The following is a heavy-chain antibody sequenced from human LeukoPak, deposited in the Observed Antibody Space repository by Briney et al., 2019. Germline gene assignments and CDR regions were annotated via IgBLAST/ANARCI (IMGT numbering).Heavy chain of an antibody. Sequence: PSETLSLTCTVSGGSISSYYWSWIRQPPGKGLEWIGYIYYSGSTNYNPSLKSRVTISVDTSENQFSLKLSSVTAADTAVYYCARGSAAAGTYEIDYWGQGTLVTVSS. J-gene: IGHJ4*02. V-gene: IGHV4-59*01. CDR3: ARGSAAAGTYEIDY. D-gene: IGHD6-13*01. CDR1: GGSISSYY. CDR2: IYYSGST.